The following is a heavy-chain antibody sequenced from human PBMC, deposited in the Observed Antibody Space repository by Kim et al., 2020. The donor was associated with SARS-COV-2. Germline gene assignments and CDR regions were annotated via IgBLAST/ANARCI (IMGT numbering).Heavy chain of an antibody. CDR3: AKTQDSLGTEAWYFDL. D-gene: IGHD1-7*01. V-gene: IGHV3-30*02. J-gene: IGHJ2*01. Sequence: SVKGRFTISRDNSKNTLYLQMNSLRAEDTAVYYCAKTQDSLGTEAWYFDLWGRGTLVTVSS.